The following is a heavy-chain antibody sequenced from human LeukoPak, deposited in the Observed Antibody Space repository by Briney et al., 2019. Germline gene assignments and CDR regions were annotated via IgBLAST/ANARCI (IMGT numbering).Heavy chain of an antibody. V-gene: IGHV3-20*04. CDR3: ARAFKYSMSGYYFDY. J-gene: IGHJ4*02. CDR2: INWNGGST. CDR1: GFIFDDYG. Sequence: GGYLRLSCAASGFIFDDYGMSWVRQAPGKGLEWVSGINWNGGSTGYGDSVKGRFTISRDNAKNSLYLQMNSLRAEDTALYYCARAFKYSMSGYYFDYWGQGTLVTVSS. D-gene: IGHD2-21*01.